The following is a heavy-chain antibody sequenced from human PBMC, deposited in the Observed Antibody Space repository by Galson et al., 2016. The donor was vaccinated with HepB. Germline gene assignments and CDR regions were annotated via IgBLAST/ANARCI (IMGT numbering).Heavy chain of an antibody. CDR2: INANSGVT. J-gene: IGHJ4*02. D-gene: IGHD3-10*01. CDR3: AREAAQSASGSYPFDY. V-gene: IGHV1-2*02. CDR1: GYTFTGHY. Sequence: SVKVSCKASGYTFTGHYIHWVRQAPGQGLEWMGWINANSGVTNYVQKFEGRITMTRDTSIRAAYMELISLTSDDTAVYYCAREAAQSASGSYPFDYWGLGTPVTVSS.